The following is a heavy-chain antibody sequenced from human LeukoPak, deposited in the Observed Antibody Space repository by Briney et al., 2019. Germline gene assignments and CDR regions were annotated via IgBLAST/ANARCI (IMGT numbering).Heavy chain of an antibody. J-gene: IGHJ4*02. V-gene: IGHV1-2*02. CDR1: GYTFTGYY. CDR2: INPNSGGT. CDR3: ARVRRYCSGGSCSCYFDY. Sequence: ASVKVSCKASGYTFTGYYMHWVRQAPGQGLEWMGWINPNSGGTNYAQKFQGRVTMTRDTSISTAYMELSRLRSDDTAVYYCARVRRYCSGGSCSCYFDYWGQGTLVTVSS. D-gene: IGHD2-15*01.